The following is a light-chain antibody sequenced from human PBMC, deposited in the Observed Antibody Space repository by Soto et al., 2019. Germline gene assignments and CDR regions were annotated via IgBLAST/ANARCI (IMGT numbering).Light chain of an antibody. CDR1: SSDVGSYNL. Sequence: QSVLTQPASVSGSPGQSITISCTGTSSDVGSYNLVSWYQQHPGKAPKLMIYGVTKRPSGVSDRFSGSKSGNTASLTISGLQAEDEADYYCCSYAGFTTYVFGSGTKVTVL. V-gene: IGLV2-23*02. CDR3: CSYAGFTTYV. CDR2: GVT. J-gene: IGLJ1*01.